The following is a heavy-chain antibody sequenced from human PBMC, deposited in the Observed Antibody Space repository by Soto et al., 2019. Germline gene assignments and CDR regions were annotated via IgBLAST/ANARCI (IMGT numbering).Heavy chain of an antibody. J-gene: IGHJ4*02. D-gene: IGHD6-19*01. Sequence: GGSLRLSCAASGFTFSSYAMSWVRQAPGKGLEWVSAISGSGGSTYYADSVKGRFTISRDNSKNTLYLQMNSLRAEDTAVYYCAKGSWVHWGSIAVAEYYFDYWGQGTLVTVSS. CDR1: GFTFSSYA. CDR2: ISGSGGST. CDR3: AKGSWVHWGSIAVAEYYFDY. V-gene: IGHV3-23*01.